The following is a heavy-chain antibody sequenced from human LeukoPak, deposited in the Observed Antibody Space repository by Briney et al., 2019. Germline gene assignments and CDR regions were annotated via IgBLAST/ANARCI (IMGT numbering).Heavy chain of an antibody. V-gene: IGHV3-30*02. CDR3: AKNDYGTDSDFYYMDF. J-gene: IGHJ6*03. D-gene: IGHD3/OR15-3a*01. Sequence: GGSLRLSCAGSGFTFSKFVMIWVRQAPGKGLAWVAFIRYDSRIIHYADSVKGRFTISRDNSKNTVFLQMNSLKIEDTAVYYCAKNDYGTDSDFYYMDFWGKGTKVTVSS. CDR1: GFTFSKFV. CDR2: IRYDSRII.